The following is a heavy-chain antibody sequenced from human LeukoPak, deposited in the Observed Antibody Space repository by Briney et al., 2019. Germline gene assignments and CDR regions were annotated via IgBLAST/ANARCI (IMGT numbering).Heavy chain of an antibody. D-gene: IGHD4-17*01. Sequence: GASVKVSCKASGYTFTGYYMHWVRQAPGQGLEWMGWINPNSGGTNYEQKFQGRFIMTRDTSISTAYMELSRLRSDDTAVYYCARHMTTANNWFDPWGQGTLVTVSS. V-gene: IGHV1-2*02. CDR1: GYTFTGYY. CDR3: ARHMTTANNWFDP. J-gene: IGHJ5*02. CDR2: INPNSGGT.